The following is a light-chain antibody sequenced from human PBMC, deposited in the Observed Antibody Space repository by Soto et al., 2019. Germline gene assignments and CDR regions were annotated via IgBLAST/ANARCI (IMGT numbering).Light chain of an antibody. CDR3: QQYGSSPWT. V-gene: IGKV3-20*01. CDR1: QTVRNNY. J-gene: IGKJ1*01. Sequence: EIVLTQSPGTLSLSPGEGATLSCRASQTVRNNYLAWYQQKPGQAPRLLIYGASSRDTGIPDRFSGSGSGTDFTLTISKLEPEDFAVYYCQQYGSSPWTFGKGTKVAIK. CDR2: GAS.